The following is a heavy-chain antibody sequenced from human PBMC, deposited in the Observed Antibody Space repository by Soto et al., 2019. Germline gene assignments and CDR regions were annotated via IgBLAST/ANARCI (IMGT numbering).Heavy chain of an antibody. V-gene: IGHV4-39*01. D-gene: IGHD6-13*01. CDR1: GGSISSSSYY. CDR3: ATSYGNAWYTY. Sequence: PSETLSLTCTVSGGSISSSSYYWGWIRQPPGKGLEWIGSIYYSGSTYYNPSLKSRLTISVDTSKNQFSLQLTSVTVADTAVYYCATSYGNAWYTYWGQGTQVTVS. J-gene: IGHJ4*02. CDR2: IYYSGST.